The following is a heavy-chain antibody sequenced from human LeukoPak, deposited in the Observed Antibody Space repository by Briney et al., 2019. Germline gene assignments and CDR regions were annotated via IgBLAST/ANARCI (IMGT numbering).Heavy chain of an antibody. CDR3: AREGEMATIISYYYYMDV. CDR2: IKQDGSEK. V-gene: IGHV3-7*01. CDR1: GFTFSSYW. J-gene: IGHJ6*03. D-gene: IGHD5-24*01. Sequence: GGSLRLSCAASGFTFSSYWMSWVRQAPGKGLEWVANIKQDGSEKYYVDSVKGRFTISRDNAKNSLYLQMNSLRAEDTAVYYCAREGEMATIISYYYYMDVWGKGTTVTVSS.